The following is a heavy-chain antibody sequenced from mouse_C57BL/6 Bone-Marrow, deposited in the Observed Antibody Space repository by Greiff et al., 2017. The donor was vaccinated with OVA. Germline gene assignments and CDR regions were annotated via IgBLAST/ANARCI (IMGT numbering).Heavy chain of an antibody. CDR2: IYPGSGST. Sequence: QVQLQQPGAELVKPGASVKMSCKASGYTFTSYWITWVKQRPGQGLEWIGDIYPGSGSTNYNEKFKSKATLTVDTSSSTAYMQLSSLTSEDSAVYYCARRRTRTYCNYLHWYFDVWGTGTTVTVSS. CDR1: GYTFTSYW. J-gene: IGHJ1*03. V-gene: IGHV1-55*01. D-gene: IGHD2-1*01. CDR3: ARRRTRTYCNYLHWYFDV.